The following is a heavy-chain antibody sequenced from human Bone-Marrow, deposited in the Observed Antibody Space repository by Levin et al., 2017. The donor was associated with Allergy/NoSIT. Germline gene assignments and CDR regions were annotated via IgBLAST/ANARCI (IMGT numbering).Heavy chain of an antibody. CDR1: GFTVGNNY. CDR3: AKGRLSKAGSYAMDV. V-gene: IGHV3-53*01. Sequence: GGSLRLSCAVSGFTVGNNYMAWVRQAPEKGLEWVSLIYSSGGTNYADSVKGRFTISRDSSKNTVFLQMNSLRVEDTAVYYCAKGRLSKAGSYAMDVWGQGTTVTVSS. J-gene: IGHJ6*02. CDR2: IYSSGGT. D-gene: IGHD1-1*01.